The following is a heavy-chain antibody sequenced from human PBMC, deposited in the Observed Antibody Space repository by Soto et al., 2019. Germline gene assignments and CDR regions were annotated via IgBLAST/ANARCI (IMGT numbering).Heavy chain of an antibody. D-gene: IGHD6-19*01. V-gene: IGHV3-23*01. Sequence: EVQLLESGGGLVQPGGSLRLSCAASGFTFSIYAMSWVRQAPGKGLEWVSAISGSGDYTYYADSVKGRFAISRDTSKNTLYLQMNSLRAEDTAVYYCAKVLTAVAGTYDYWGQGTLVTVSS. CDR2: ISGSGDYT. J-gene: IGHJ4*02. CDR3: AKVLTAVAGTYDY. CDR1: GFTFSIYA.